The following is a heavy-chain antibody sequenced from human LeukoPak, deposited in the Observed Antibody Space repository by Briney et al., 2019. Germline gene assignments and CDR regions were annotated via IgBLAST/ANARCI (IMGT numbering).Heavy chain of an antibody. V-gene: IGHV5-51*01. CDR2: IYPGDSDT. Sequence: GESLKISCKGSGYSFTSYWIGWVRQMPGKSLEWMGIIYPGDSDTRSSPSFQGQVTISADKSISTAYLHWSSLKASDTAMYYCVRIPKVDSSMDRYFDCWGQGILVTVSA. J-gene: IGHJ4*02. CDR3: VRIPKVDSSMDRYFDC. D-gene: IGHD5-18*01. CDR1: GYSFTSYW.